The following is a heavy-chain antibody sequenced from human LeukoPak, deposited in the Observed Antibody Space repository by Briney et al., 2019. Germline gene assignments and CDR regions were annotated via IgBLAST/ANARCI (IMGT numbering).Heavy chain of an antibody. CDR1: GGSFSGYY. CDR2: INHSGNT. D-gene: IGHD2-21*02. CDR3: ASMAVTGDRYFDY. V-gene: IGHV4-34*01. J-gene: IGHJ4*02. Sequence: SETLSLTCAIYGGSFSGYYWSWIRQPPGKGLEWIGEINHSGNTKYSPSLKSRVTMSVDTSKNQFSLNLNSVTAADTAVYYCASMAVTGDRYFDYWGQGTLVTVSS.